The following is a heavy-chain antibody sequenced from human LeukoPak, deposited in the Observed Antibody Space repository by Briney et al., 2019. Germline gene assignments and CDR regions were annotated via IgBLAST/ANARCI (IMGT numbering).Heavy chain of an antibody. V-gene: IGHV1-2*02. CDR1: GYTFTGYY. CDR2: INPNSGGT. CDR3: AREYCSSTSCGDGQERWFDP. D-gene: IGHD2-2*01. J-gene: IGHJ5*02. Sequence: ASVKVPCKASGYTFTGYYMHWVRQAPGQGLEWMGWINPNSGGTNYAQKFQGRVTMTRDTSISTAYMELSRLRSDDTAVYYCAREYCSSTSCGDGQERWFDPWGQGTLVTVSS.